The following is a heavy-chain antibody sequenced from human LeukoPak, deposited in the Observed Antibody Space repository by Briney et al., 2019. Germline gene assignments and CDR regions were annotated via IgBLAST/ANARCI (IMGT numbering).Heavy chain of an antibody. J-gene: IGHJ3*02. CDR2: IYHSGST. D-gene: IGHD7-27*01. Sequence: TASETLSLTCAVSGYSISSGYYWGWIRQPPVKGLEWIGSIYHSGSTYYNPSLKSRVTISVDTSKNQFSLKLSSVTAADTAVYYSASANWERDAFDIWGQGTMVTVSS. CDR3: ASANWERDAFDI. CDR1: GYSISSGYY. V-gene: IGHV4-38-2*01.